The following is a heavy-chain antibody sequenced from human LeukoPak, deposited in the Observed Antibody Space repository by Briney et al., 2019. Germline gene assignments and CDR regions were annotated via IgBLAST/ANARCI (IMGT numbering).Heavy chain of an antibody. J-gene: IGHJ4*02. CDR1: GYSISSGYY. CDR2: ISSSGSTI. CDR3: ARVQRGIAVALDY. V-gene: IGHV3-11*04. Sequence: LSLTCTVSGYSISSGYYMSWIRQAPGKGLEWVSYISSSGSTIYYADSVKGRFTISRDNVKNLLYLQMNSLRAEDTAVYYCARVQRGIAVALDYWGQGTLATVSS. D-gene: IGHD6-19*01.